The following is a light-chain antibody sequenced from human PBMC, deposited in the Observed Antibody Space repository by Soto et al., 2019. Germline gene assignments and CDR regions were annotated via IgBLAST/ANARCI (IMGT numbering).Light chain of an antibody. V-gene: IGKV1-12*01. CDR3: QQANSFPPLT. CDR1: QPISNW. J-gene: IGKJ4*01. CDR2: AAS. Sequence: DIQVTQSPSSVSASVGDRVTITCRASQPISNWLAWYQQKPVKAPKLLIYAASSLQSGVPSRFSGSGSGTDFTLTISSLQPEDFATYYCQQANSFPPLTFGGGTTVEIK.